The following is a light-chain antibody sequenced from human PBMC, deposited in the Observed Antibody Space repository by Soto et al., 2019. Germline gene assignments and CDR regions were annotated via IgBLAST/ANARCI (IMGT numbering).Light chain of an antibody. Sequence: QSALTQPASVSGSPGQSITISCTGTSSDVGGYNYVSWYQQHPGKAPKLMIYDVSNRPSGVSNRFSGSKSGNTASLTISGLQAEEEADYYCSSYTRRSTVVFGGGTKLTVL. J-gene: IGLJ2*01. CDR1: SSDVGGYNY. V-gene: IGLV2-14*01. CDR2: DVS. CDR3: SSYTRRSTVV.